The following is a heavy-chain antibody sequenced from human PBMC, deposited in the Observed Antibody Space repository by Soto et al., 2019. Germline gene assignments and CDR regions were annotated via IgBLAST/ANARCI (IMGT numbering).Heavy chain of an antibody. Sequence: QLQLQESGSGLVKPSQTLSLTCAVSGGSISSSGYSWSWIRQPPGQGLEWIAYIYHSVSTYYNPSLKSRVTISVDRPTNQFSLKLSSVTAADTAVDYCARVPDYWGQGTLVTVSS. V-gene: IGHV4-30-2*01. CDR3: ARVPDY. CDR1: GGSISSSGYS. CDR2: IYHSVST. J-gene: IGHJ4*02.